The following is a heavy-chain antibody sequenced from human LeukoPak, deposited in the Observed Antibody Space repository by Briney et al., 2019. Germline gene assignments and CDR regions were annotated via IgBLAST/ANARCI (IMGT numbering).Heavy chain of an antibody. D-gene: IGHD6-13*01. CDR2: INPNSGGT. CDR1: GYTFTGYY. J-gene: IGHJ3*02. CDR3: ARDHSPYSSSWYAHDAFDI. V-gene: IGHV1-2*02. Sequence: GASVKVSCKASGYTFTGYYMHWVRQAPGQGLEWMGWINPNSGGTNYAQKFQGRVTMTRDTSISTAYMELSRLRSDDTAVYYCARDHSPYSSSWYAHDAFDIWGQGTMVTVSS.